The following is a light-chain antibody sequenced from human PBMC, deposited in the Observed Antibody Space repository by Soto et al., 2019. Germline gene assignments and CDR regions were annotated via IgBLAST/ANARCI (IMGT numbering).Light chain of an antibody. V-gene: IGKV1-33*01. CDR1: QDVANS. Sequence: QMTQSPSSLSASVGETVTITCQASQDVANSVQWYQQKPGKAPKLLIYDASKLETGVPLRFSGSGSGTDVTFTISSLETEDIATYYCQQSYNGPFTFGPGTKVDL. J-gene: IGKJ3*01. CDR3: QQSYNGPFT. CDR2: DAS.